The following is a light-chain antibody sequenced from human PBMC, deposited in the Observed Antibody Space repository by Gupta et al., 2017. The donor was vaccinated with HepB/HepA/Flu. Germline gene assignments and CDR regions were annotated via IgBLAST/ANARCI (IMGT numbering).Light chain of an antibody. V-gene: IGKV1-5*03. Sequence: DIQMTQSPPTLSASVGDRVTITCRASQSISPWLAWYQQKPGQAPKLLIYKASTLESGVPSRFSGSGSGTEFTLTISSLQPDDFATYYCHQYYNFWTFGQGTKVEIK. CDR3: HQYYNFWT. CDR1: QSISPW. J-gene: IGKJ1*01. CDR2: KAS.